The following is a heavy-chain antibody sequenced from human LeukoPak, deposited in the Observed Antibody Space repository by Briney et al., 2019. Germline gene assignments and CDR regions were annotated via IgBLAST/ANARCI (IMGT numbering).Heavy chain of an antibody. D-gene: IGHD2-8*01. J-gene: IGHJ4*02. V-gene: IGHV4-4*07. CDR2: IYTSGST. CDR3: ARDRANGVCAD. CDR1: GGSISSYY. Sequence: PSETLSLTCTVSGGSISSYYWSWIRQPAGKGLGWIGRIYTSGSTNYNPSLKSRVTMSVDTSKNQFSLKLSSVTAADTAVYYCARDRANGVCADWGQGTLVTVSS.